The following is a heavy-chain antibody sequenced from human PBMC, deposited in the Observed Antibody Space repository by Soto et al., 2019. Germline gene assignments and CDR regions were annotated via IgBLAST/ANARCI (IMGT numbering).Heavy chain of an antibody. V-gene: IGHV4-59*12. CDR2: IYSRGTT. Sequence: PSETLSLTCSVSCGTISSYYWSWIRQPPGKGLEWIGYIYSRGTTSYNPSLKGRATILVDTSKNQFSLRLTSVTATDTAVYYCATGRISRGLDVWGQGTTVTVSS. J-gene: IGHJ6*02. CDR3: ATGRISRGLDV. CDR1: CGTISSYY.